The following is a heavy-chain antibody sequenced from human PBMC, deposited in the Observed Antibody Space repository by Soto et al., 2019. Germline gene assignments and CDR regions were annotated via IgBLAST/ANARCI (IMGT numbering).Heavy chain of an antibody. J-gene: IGHJ4*02. CDR3: ARDPDYGDYWGYFFDS. Sequence: QLQWVQSGAEVKKPGASVKFSCKTSGYTLAAYYIHWIRQAPGQGLEWMGWINPTSGGTVYAQNFQDRVTMTRDTSISTAYMELRRLNSDDTAVYYCARDPDYGDYWGYFFDSWGQGTPVTVSS. CDR1: GYTLAAYY. CDR2: INPTSGGT. V-gene: IGHV1-2*02. D-gene: IGHD4-17*01.